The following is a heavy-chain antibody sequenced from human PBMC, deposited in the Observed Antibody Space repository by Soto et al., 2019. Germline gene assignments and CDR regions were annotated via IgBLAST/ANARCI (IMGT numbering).Heavy chain of an antibody. V-gene: IGHV3-23*01. D-gene: IGHD5-18*01. CDR3: AKWSSYGFYYFDY. Sequence: EVQLLESGGGLVQPGGSLRLSCAASGFTFSSYAMSWVRQAPGKGLEWVSAISGSGGSTYYADSVKGRFTISRDNSKKTLYLQMNSLRAEDTAVYYCAKWSSYGFYYFDYWGQGTLVTVSS. J-gene: IGHJ4*02. CDR2: ISGSGGST. CDR1: GFTFSSYA.